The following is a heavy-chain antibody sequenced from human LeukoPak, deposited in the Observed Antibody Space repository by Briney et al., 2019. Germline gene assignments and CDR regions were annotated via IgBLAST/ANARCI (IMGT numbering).Heavy chain of an antibody. Sequence: SETLSLTCTVSGGSINNHYWSWIRQPAGKGLEWIGRIYTSGTTSYNPSLKSRVTMSVDTSRNQFFLKLTSVTAADTAVYYCARDDYSNYANWFDPWGPGTLVTVSS. D-gene: IGHD4-11*01. J-gene: IGHJ5*02. CDR1: GGSINNHY. CDR3: ARDDYSNYANWFDP. CDR2: IYTSGTT. V-gene: IGHV4-4*07.